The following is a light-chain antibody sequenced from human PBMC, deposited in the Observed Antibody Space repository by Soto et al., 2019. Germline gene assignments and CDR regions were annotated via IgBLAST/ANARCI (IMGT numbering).Light chain of an antibody. CDR2: DAS. Sequence: DIQLTQSPSTLSASVGDRVTITCRASQSISNWLAWYQQKPGKAPHLLIYDASSLESGVSSRFSGSGSGTEFTLTVSSLQPDDSATYYCQQYNSFSPDTFGQGTKLEIK. CDR3: QQYNSFSPDT. J-gene: IGKJ2*01. V-gene: IGKV1-5*01. CDR1: QSISNW.